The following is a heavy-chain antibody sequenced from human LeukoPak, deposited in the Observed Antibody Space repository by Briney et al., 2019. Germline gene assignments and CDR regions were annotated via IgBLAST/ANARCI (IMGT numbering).Heavy chain of an antibody. J-gene: IGHJ1*01. D-gene: IGHD6-19*01. CDR3: ARDGSVAGYFQH. CDR1: GGSISSYY. V-gene: IGHV4-59*01. Sequence: SETLSLTCTVSGGSISSYYWSWIRQPPGKGLEGIGYIYYSGSTNYNPSLKSRVTISVDTSKNQFSLKLSSVTAADTAVYYCARDGSVAGYFQHWGQGTLVTVSS. CDR2: IYYSGST.